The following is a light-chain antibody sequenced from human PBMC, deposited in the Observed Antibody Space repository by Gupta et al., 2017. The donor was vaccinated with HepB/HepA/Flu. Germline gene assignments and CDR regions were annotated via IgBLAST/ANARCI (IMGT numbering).Light chain of an antibody. CDR1: QSVSSDY. V-gene: IGKV3-20*01. Sequence: EIVLTQSPGTLSLSPGERATLSCRARQSVSSDYLVWYQQKPGQAPRLLIYGACTRDTGIADRFSGGGCGTDFALTISRRELEDFAVYYCQCDEFQSEPTFGQGTKVEIK. CDR2: GAC. CDR3: QCDEFQSEPT. J-gene: IGKJ2*01.